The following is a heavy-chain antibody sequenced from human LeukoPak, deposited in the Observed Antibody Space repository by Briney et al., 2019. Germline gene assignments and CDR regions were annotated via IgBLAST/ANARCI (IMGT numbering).Heavy chain of an antibody. D-gene: IGHD7-27*01. J-gene: IGHJ4*02. V-gene: IGHV3-7*01. CDR3: VRDLGHSRHYFEY. CDR1: GFPFNSFF. CDR2: ISQDGSET. Sequence: GGSLRLSCAASGFPFNSFFLNWVRLTPGRELEWVACISQDGSETFYMDSVRGRFIISRDNTKNSLYLQMDSLRAEDTTVYFCVRDLGHSRHYFEYWGQGALVTVSS.